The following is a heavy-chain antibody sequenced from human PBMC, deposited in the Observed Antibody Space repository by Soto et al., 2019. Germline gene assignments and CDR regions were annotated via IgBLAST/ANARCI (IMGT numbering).Heavy chain of an antibody. Sequence: LSLTCAAYGGSVNGYYWYWIRQPPGKGLEWIGEINHTGGTDYNLSLKSRVTMSVVTYNNQYSLGLSSVAAADTAIYYCATRITVFGLLIPPFDPWGQGTQVIVSS. CDR3: ATRITVFGLLIPPFDP. V-gene: IGHV4-34*01. CDR2: INHTGGT. D-gene: IGHD3-3*01. CDR1: GGSVNGYY. J-gene: IGHJ5*02.